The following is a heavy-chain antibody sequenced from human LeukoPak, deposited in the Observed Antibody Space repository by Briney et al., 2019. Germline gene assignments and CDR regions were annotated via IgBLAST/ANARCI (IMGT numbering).Heavy chain of an antibody. CDR3: ARDHNYAFDN. Sequence: GWSLRLSCTASGFPFIDYSMNWVRQAPGKGLAGISYIGISSGNTKYADSVKGRFTTSADNAKNSLYLQMNSLRVEDTAVYYCARDHNYAFDNWGQGTLVSVSS. CDR2: IGISSGNT. CDR1: GFPFIDYS. J-gene: IGHJ4*02. D-gene: IGHD5-18*01. V-gene: IGHV3-48*04.